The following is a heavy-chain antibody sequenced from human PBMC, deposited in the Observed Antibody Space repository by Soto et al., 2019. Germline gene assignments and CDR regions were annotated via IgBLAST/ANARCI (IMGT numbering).Heavy chain of an antibody. CDR3: AKTRGFKIYAISVYGIDV. CDR1: GFSFSSVA. J-gene: IGHJ6*01. D-gene: IGHD2-8*01. CDR2: ISGSADST. V-gene: IGHV3-23*01. Sequence: GGSLRLSCAASGFSFSSVAMNWVRQAPGKGLEWVSIISGSADSTFYADSVKGRFTISRDNSKSTLYLQINSLRAEDTAVYYCAKTRGFKIYAISVYGIDVWGQGTTVTVSA.